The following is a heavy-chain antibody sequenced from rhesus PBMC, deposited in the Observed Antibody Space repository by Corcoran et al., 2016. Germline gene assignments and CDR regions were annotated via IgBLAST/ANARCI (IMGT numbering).Heavy chain of an antibody. CDR1: GYSISSGYY. CDR3: ARDTGDIVGTVDY. V-gene: IGHV4S14*01. D-gene: IGHD5-42*01. Sequence: QVQLQESGPGLVKPSETLSLTCAVSGYSISSGYYWGWIRQPPGKGREWIGSLNGGAGSKYPKPASKRRVTLSVDTAKNQLSLKLSSVTAADTAVYYCARDTGDIVGTVDYWGQGVRVTVSS. CDR2: LNGGAGSK. J-gene: IGHJ4*01.